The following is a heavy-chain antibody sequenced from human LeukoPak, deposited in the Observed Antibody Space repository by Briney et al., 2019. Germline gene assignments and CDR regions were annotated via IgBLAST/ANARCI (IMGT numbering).Heavy chain of an antibody. D-gene: IGHD4-17*01. V-gene: IGHV4-34*01. CDR3: AKHEYGDLKDFDY. CDR1: GGSFSGYY. Sequence: SETLSLTCAVYGGSFSGYYWSWIRQPPGKGLEWIGEINHSGNTNYNPSLKSRVTISVDTSKNQFSLKLTSVTAADTAVYYCAKHEYGDLKDFDYWGQGTLVTATS. J-gene: IGHJ4*02. CDR2: INHSGNT.